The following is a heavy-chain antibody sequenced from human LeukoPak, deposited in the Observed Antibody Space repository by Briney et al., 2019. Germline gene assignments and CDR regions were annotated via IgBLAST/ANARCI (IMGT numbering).Heavy chain of an antibody. CDR2: ISSSCSTI. CDR1: GFTFSSYS. D-gene: IGHD6-19*01. Sequence: PGGSLRLSCAASGFTFSSYSMNWVRQAPGKGLEWVSYISSSCSTIYYADSVKGRFTISRDNAKNSLYLQMNSLRAEDTAVYYCARDSIAVAPGAFDIWGQGTMVTVSS. CDR3: ARDSIAVAPGAFDI. V-gene: IGHV3-48*04. J-gene: IGHJ3*02.